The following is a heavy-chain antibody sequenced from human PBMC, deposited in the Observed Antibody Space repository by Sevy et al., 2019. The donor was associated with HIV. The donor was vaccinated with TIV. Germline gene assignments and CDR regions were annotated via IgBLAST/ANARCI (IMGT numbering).Heavy chain of an antibody. D-gene: IGHD1-1*01. Sequence: ASVKVSCKASGYTFTDYYIHWVRQAPGQGLEWMAWINPNDGVTNYAQRFQGGVTVTRDTSISTAYMELRRLRSDDTAIYYGGRLTTMPTSDLYGMDVWGQGTTVTVSS. CDR3: GRLTTMPTSDLYGMDV. J-gene: IGHJ6*02. CDR1: GYTFTDYY. CDR2: INPNDGVT. V-gene: IGHV1-2*02.